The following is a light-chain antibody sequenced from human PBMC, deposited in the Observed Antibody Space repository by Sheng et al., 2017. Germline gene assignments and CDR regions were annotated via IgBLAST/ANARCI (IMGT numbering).Light chain of an antibody. V-gene: IGKV3D-20*02. CDR2: GAS. CDR3: QQRSNWPPVYT. Sequence: EIVLTQSPGTLSLSPGERATLSCRASQSVSSGYLAWYQQKPGQAPRLLIYGASIRATGIPDRFSGSGSGTDFILIIRRLEPEDFAVYYCQQRSNWPPVYTFGQGTKLEI. J-gene: IGKJ2*01. CDR1: QSVSSGY.